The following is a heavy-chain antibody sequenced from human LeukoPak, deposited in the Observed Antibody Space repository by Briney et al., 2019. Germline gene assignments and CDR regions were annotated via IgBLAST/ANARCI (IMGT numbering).Heavy chain of an antibody. Sequence: SETLSLTCTVSGGSISSYYWSWIRQPPGKGLEWIGYIYYSGSTNYNPSLKSRVTISVDTSKNQFSLKLSSVTAADTAVYYCARGGSSWYPYSYYYGMDVWGKGTTVTVSS. CDR3: ARGGSSWYPYSYYYGMDV. CDR1: GGSISSYY. V-gene: IGHV4-59*01. CDR2: IYYSGST. J-gene: IGHJ6*04. D-gene: IGHD6-13*01.